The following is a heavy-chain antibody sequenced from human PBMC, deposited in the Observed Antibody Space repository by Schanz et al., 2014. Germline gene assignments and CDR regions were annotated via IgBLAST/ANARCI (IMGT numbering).Heavy chain of an antibody. V-gene: IGHV3-23*01. Sequence: EVQLLASGGGLVQPVGSLRLSCAASRFTFSSYAMSWVRQAPGKGLEWVSAISDSGDLTYYADSVKGRFTFSRDSSKNTVYLQMDSLRADDTSVYYCARGRGYIIGQWGQGILVTVSS. CDR3: ARGRGYIIGQ. J-gene: IGHJ4*02. CDR2: ISDSGDLT. CDR1: RFTFSSYA. D-gene: IGHD3-10*01.